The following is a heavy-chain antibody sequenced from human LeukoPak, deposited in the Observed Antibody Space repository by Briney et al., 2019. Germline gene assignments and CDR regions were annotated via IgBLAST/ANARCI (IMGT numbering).Heavy chain of an antibody. D-gene: IGHD2-15*01. J-gene: IGHJ2*01. CDR3: ARVLVGALRYCSGGACPFDL. CDR2: IYYSGST. CDR1: GGSIRSHY. V-gene: IGHV4-59*11. Sequence: SETLSLTCTVSGGSIRSHYWSWIRQPPGKGLEWIGYIYYSGSTNYNPSLKSRVTMSVDTSKSQFSLRLSSVTAADTAVYYCARVLVGALRYCSGGACPFDLWGRGTLVTVSS.